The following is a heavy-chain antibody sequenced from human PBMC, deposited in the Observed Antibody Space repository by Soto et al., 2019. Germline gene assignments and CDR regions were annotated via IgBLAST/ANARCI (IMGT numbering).Heavy chain of an antibody. CDR2: IHHSETT. CDR1: GGSISSVGYY. V-gene: IGHV4-31*03. Sequence: LYLTCTVSGGSISSVGYYWSWIRQHPGKGLEWIGEIHHSETTNYNPSLNSRVSISVDKSKNQFSLKLNSVTAADTADYYCARLTAVNYRDCGGHFYYSGMDVWGQXTTVTVSS. D-gene: IGHD2-21*01. CDR3: ARLTAVNYRDCGGHFYYSGMDV. J-gene: IGHJ6*02.